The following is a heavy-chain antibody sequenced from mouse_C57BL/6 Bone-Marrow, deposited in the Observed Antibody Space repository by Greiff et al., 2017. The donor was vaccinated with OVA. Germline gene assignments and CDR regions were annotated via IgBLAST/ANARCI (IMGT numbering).Heavy chain of an antibody. CDR2: IVPNSGGT. J-gene: IGHJ3*01. V-gene: IGHV1-72*01. Sequence: VQLQQPGAELVKPGASVKLSCKASGYTFTSYWMPWVKQRPGRGLEWIGRIVPNSGGTKYNEKFKSKATLTVDKPSSTAYMQLSSLTSEDSAVYYCARDYYGSSFPFAYWGQGTLVTVSA. CDR1: GYTFTSYW. D-gene: IGHD1-1*01. CDR3: ARDYYGSSFPFAY.